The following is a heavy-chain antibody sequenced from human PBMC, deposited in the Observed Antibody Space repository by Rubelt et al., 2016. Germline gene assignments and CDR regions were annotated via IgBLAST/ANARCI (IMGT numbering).Heavy chain of an antibody. CDR2: INHSGST. D-gene: IGHD5-12*01. Sequence: QVQLQQWGAGLLKPSETLSLTCAVYGGSFSGYYWSWIRQPPGKGLEWIGEINHSGSTNYNPSLKSRVTISVDTSKNQFSLKLSSVTAADTAVYYGAGGQVATSDYWGQGTLGTVSS. CDR3: AGGQVATSDY. V-gene: IGHV4-34*01. CDR1: GGSFSGYY. J-gene: IGHJ4*02.